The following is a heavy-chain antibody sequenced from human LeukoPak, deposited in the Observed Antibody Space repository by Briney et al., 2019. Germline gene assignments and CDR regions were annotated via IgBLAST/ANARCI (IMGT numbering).Heavy chain of an antibody. CDR3: ATSTGYDVLTGYQEDHYYFDY. V-gene: IGHV1-46*01. D-gene: IGHD3-9*01. CDR1: GYSFTNYY. CDR2: INPRDGST. J-gene: IGHJ4*02. Sequence: GASVTVSCKASGYSFTNYYMHWVRQAPGKGLEWMGPINPRDGSTTYTQKFQGRVTVTRDTSTSKVYMDLSSLRSEDTAEYYCATSTGYDVLTGYQEDHYYFDYWGQGTLVTVSS.